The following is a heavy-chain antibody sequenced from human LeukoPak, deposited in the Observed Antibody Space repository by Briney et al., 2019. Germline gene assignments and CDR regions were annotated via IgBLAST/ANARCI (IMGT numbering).Heavy chain of an antibody. V-gene: IGHV4-31*03. CDR2: IYYSGST. CDR1: GGSIISGGYY. Sequence: SETLSLTCTVSGGSIISGGYYWSWIRQHPGKGLEWIGYIYYSGSTYYNPSLKSRVTISVDTSKNQFSLKLSSVTAADTAVYYCARDPRDYYGSGSYFKERAVGMDVWGQGTTVTVSS. J-gene: IGHJ6*02. CDR3: ARDPRDYYGSGSYFKERAVGMDV. D-gene: IGHD3-10*01.